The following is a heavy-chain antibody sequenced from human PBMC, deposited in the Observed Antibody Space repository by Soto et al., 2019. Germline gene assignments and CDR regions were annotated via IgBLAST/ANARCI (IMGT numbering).Heavy chain of an antibody. V-gene: IGHV1-69*12. CDR1: GGTFSSYA. CDR2: IIPIFGTA. J-gene: IGHJ6*02. CDR3: ARVQTSGDVGDYGMDV. Sequence: QVQLVQSGAEVKKPGSSVKVSCKASGGTFSSYAISWVRQAPGQGLEWMGGIIPIFGTANYAQKFQGRVTITADESTSTAYLELRSLRSEDTDGYYCARVQTSGDVGDYGMDVWGQGTTVTVCS. D-gene: IGHD4-17*01.